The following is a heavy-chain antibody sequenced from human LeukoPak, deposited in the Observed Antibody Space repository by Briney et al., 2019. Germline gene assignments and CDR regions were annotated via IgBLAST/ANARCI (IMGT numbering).Heavy chain of an antibody. CDR2: IYPGGSET. CDR3: ARASRDGYNQIFDH. V-gene: IGHV5-51*01. D-gene: IGHD5-24*01. CDR1: GYDFSTYW. Sequence: GESLKIYCKGLGYDFSTYWNAWVRQGPGKGLDWMGIIYPGGSETRYDPSFQGQVTISADKSTSTAYLQWSSLRASDIAMYYCARASRDGYNQIFDHWGQGTLVTVSS. J-gene: IGHJ4*02.